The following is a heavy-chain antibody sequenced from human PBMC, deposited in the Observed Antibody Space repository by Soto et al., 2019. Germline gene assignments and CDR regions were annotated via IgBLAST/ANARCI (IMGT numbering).Heavy chain of an antibody. V-gene: IGHV4-30-2*01. CDR3: AKNWNWGSLVH. D-gene: IGHD7-27*01. J-gene: IGHJ4*02. Sequence: PSETLSLTCAVSGGSISSGGYSWSWLRQPPGKGLEWIGYIFHSGSTYYNPSLKSRVTISVDTSKNHFSLKLSSVTAADTAVYYCAKNWNWGSLVHWGQGTLVTVSS. CDR2: IFHSGST. CDR1: GGSISSGGYS.